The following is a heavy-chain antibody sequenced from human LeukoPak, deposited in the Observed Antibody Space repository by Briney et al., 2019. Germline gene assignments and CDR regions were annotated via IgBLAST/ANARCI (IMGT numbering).Heavy chain of an antibody. V-gene: IGHV4-34*01. Sequence: SETLSLTCAVFGESLSGYYWSWIRQTPGEGLEWIGDVNQRGLTNYNPSLQSRAAISGDTSKRLVSLSLTSVTAADSAIYYCVRGAGHYDLPWGTFRPVYYDFWGPGSLVTVSS. CDR2: VNQRGLT. CDR1: GESLSGYY. D-gene: IGHD3-16*02. CDR3: VRGAGHYDLPWGTFRPVYYDF. J-gene: IGHJ4*02.